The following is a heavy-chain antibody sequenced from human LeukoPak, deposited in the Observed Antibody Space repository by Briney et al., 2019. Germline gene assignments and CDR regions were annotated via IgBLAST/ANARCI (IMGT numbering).Heavy chain of an antibody. CDR2: INHSGST. V-gene: IGHV4-34*01. D-gene: IGHD2-15*01. CDR3: ARGGGSCYRY. Sequence: KPSETLSLTCAVYGGSFSGYYWSWIRQPPGKGLEWIGEINHSGSTNYNPSLKSRVTISVDTSKNQFSLKLSSVTAADTAVYYCARGGGSCYRYWGQGTLVTVSS. CDR1: GGSFSGYY. J-gene: IGHJ4*02.